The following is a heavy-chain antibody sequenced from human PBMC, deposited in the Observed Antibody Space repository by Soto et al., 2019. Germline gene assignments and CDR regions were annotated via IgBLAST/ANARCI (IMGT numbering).Heavy chain of an antibody. D-gene: IGHD2-21*01. CDR3: TTIPATGCY. CDR1: GFTFSGSA. V-gene: IGHV3-73*01. CDR2: IRSKANSYAT. Sequence: GGSLRLSCAASGFTFSGSAMHWVRQASGKGLEWVGRIRSKANSYATAYAASVKGRFTISRDDSKNTAYLQMNSLKTEDTAVYYCTTIPATGCYWGQGTLVTVSS. J-gene: IGHJ4*02.